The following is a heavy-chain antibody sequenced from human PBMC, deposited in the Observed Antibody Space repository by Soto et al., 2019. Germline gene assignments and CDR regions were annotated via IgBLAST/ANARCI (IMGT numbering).Heavy chain of an antibody. D-gene: IGHD6-19*01. V-gene: IGHV3-72*01. J-gene: IGHJ4*02. CDR3: ARAPEHSSGWYYFDY. CDR2: TRNKANSYTT. CDR1: GFTFSDHD. Sequence: PGGSLRLSCAASGFTFSDHDMDWVRQAPGKGLEWVGRTRNKANSYTTEYAASVKGRFTISRDDSKNSLYLQMNSLKTEDTAVYYCARAPEHSSGWYYFDYWGQGTLVTVSS.